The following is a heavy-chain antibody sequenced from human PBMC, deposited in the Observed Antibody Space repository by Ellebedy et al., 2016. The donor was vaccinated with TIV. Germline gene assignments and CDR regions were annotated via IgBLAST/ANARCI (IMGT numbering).Heavy chain of an antibody. CDR1: GFTFTTFW. D-gene: IGHD1/OR15-1a*01. CDR3: ARENWYNDY. Sequence: GESLKISCAASGFTFTTFWMSWVRPAPGKGLEWVGNINQDGSEKCYGDSVKGRFTISRDNAKNSVYLQMNSLRAEDTAVYYCARENWYNDYWGQGTLVTVSS. V-gene: IGHV3-7*04. CDR2: INQDGSEK. J-gene: IGHJ4*02.